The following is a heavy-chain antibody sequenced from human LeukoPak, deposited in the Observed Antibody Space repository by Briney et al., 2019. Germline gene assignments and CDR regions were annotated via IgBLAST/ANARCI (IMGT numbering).Heavy chain of an antibody. V-gene: IGHV7-4-1*02. CDR3: ARDSHQRYFDWLLIGDYYMDV. CDR1: GYTFTSYA. Sequence: ASVKVSCKASGYTFTSYAMNWVRQAPGQGLEWMGWINTNTGNPTYAQGFTGRFVFSLDTSVSTAYLQISSLKAEDTAVYYCARDSHQRYFDWLLIGDYYMDVWGKGTMVTVSS. J-gene: IGHJ6*03. CDR2: INTNTGNP. D-gene: IGHD3-9*01.